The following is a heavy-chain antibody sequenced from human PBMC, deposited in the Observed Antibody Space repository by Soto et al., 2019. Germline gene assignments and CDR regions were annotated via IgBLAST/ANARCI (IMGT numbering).Heavy chain of an antibody. CDR1: GGSVSSGSYY. CDR3: VRDSRDYYGSGSYFDY. J-gene: IGHJ4*02. CDR2: IYYSGST. Sequence: PSETLSLTCTVSGGSVSSGSYYWSWIRQPPGKGLEWIGYIYYSGSTNYNPSLKSRVTISVDTSKNQFSLKLSSVTAADTAVYYCVRDSRDYYGSGSYFDYWGQGTLVTVSS. V-gene: IGHV4-61*01. D-gene: IGHD3-10*01.